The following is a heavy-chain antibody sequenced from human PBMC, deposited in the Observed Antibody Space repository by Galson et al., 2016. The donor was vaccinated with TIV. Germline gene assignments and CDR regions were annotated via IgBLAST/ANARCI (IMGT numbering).Heavy chain of an antibody. CDR1: GDSVGRAGYR. J-gene: IGHJ5*02. D-gene: IGHD6-13*01. CDR3: ARWYGSSFDK. Sequence: ETLSLTCTVSGDSVGRAGYRWGWIRQPPGKGLEWIGSVVHSGSSDSSESHKTRVTMSVDTSKNTFSLQLNAVTAAASALYFCARWYGSSFDKWGQGIRVTVSS. V-gene: IGHV4-39*01. CDR2: VVHSGSS.